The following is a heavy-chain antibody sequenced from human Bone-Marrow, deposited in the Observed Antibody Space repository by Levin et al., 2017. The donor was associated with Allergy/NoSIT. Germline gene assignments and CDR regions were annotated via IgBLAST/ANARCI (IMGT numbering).Heavy chain of an antibody. D-gene: IGHD3-10*01. Sequence: RSGGSLRLSCTASGFNVSNSAMHWVRQAPGKGLEWVAVIWSDGTTTYYADFVQGRFSISRDNSKNTVYLQLTSLRGDDTAVFYCARERAYGGAFDIWGRGTMVTVSS. J-gene: IGHJ3*02. V-gene: IGHV3-33*01. CDR3: ARERAYGGAFDI. CDR1: GFNVSNSA. CDR2: IWSDGTTT.